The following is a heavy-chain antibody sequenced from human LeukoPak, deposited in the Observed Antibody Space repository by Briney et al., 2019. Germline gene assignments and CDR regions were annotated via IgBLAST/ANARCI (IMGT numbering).Heavy chain of an antibody. CDR1: GYTFTNYD. CDR3: ARGQKSALTYGSGTSAFYFDN. V-gene: IGHV1-8*01. J-gene: IGHJ4*02. Sequence: ASVKVSCKASGYTFTNYDINWVRQATGQGLEWMGWMNPNSGNTGYAQKFQGRFTMTRNTSISTAYMELSSLRSEDTAVYYCARGQKSALTYGSGTSAFYFDNWGQGTLVTVPS. CDR2: MNPNSGNT. D-gene: IGHD3-10*01.